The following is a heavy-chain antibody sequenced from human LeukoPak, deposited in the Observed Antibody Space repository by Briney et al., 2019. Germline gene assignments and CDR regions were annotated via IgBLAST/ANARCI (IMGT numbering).Heavy chain of an antibody. J-gene: IGHJ4*02. Sequence: GGSLRLSCAASGFTPDRHGMHWLRQAPGKGREVLSVISNDGSSIYYADSVKGRFTISRDTYKNTLYLQMNSLRAEDTAVYFFFQAEDGIRDLDWLLDYWGQGTLVTVSS. D-gene: IGHD3-9*01. CDR3: FQAEDGIRDLDWLLDY. V-gene: IGHV3-30*03. CDR1: GFTPDRHG. CDR2: ISNDGSSI.